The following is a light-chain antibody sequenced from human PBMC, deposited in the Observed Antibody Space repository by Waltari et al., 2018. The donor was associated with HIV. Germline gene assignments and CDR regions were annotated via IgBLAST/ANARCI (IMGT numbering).Light chain of an antibody. V-gene: IGLV1-44*01. CDR1: SSNIGGNA. J-gene: IGLJ2*01. CDR2: SNN. CDR3: GSWDDSLNGHVV. Sequence: QSVLTQPPSASGALGQRVSIFCSGSSSNIGGNAVNWYQQLPGTAPKLLISSNNQRRSGVPDRFSASKSGTSASLAISGLQSEDEADYYCGSWDDSLNGHVVFGGGTKLTVL.